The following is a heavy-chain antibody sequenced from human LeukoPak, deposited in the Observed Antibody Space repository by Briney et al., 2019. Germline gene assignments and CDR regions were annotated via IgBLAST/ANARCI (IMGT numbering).Heavy chain of an antibody. CDR1: GFTFSSYW. CDR3: AKVGRAPIN. V-gene: IGHV3-74*01. J-gene: IGHJ4*02. CDR2: IASDGSST. Sequence: PGGSLRLSCAASGFTFSSYWMNWVRQAPGKGLVWVSRIASDGSSTTYADSVKGRFSISRDNAKNTLYLQMNSLRAEDTAVYYCAKVGRAPINWGQGTLVTVSS. D-gene: IGHD3-10*01.